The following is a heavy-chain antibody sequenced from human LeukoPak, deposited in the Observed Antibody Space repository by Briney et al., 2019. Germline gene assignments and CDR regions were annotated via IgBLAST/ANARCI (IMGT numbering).Heavy chain of an antibody. D-gene: IGHD6-13*01. J-gene: IGHJ4*02. CDR3: ARDSGRMAAAEYLSFDY. V-gene: IGHV4-4*07. Sequence: SETLSLTCTVSSGSISSYYWSWIRQPAGKGLEWIGRIYTSGSTNYNPSLKSRVTMSVDTSKNQFSLKLSSVTVADTAVYYCARDSGRMAAAEYLSFDYWGQGTLVTVSS. CDR2: IYTSGST. CDR1: SGSISSYY.